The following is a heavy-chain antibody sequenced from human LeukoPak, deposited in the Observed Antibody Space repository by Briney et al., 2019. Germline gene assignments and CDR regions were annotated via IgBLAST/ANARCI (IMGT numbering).Heavy chain of an antibody. CDR3: ATSRGGIAVADHDFDY. CDR1: GGTFSSYA. D-gene: IGHD6-19*01. CDR2: IIPIFGTA. J-gene: IGHJ4*02. Sequence: ASVKVSCKASGGTFSSYAISWVRQAPGQGLEWMGGIIPIFGTANYAQKFQGRVTITADESTSTAYMELSRLRSDDTAVYYCATSRGGIAVADHDFDYWGQGTLVTVSS. V-gene: IGHV1-69*13.